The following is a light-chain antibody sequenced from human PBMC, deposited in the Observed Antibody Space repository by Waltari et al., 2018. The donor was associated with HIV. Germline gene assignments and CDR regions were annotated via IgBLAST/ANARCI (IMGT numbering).Light chain of an antibody. CDR2: EVS. CDR1: SSDVGGYHY. J-gene: IGLJ1*01. Sequence: QSALTQPASVSGSPGQSITISCTGTSSDVGGYHYVSWYQQHPGKAPKLMIYEVSNQPSGVSNRFSGSKSGNTASLTISGLQAEDEADYYCSSYTSSSISYVFGTGTKVTVL. V-gene: IGLV2-14*01. CDR3: SSYTSSSISYV.